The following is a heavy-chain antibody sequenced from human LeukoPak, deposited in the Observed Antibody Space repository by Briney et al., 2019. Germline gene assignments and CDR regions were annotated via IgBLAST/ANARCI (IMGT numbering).Heavy chain of an antibody. CDR1: GGSISSYY. V-gene: IGHV4-59*08. Sequence: PSETLSLTCIVSGGSISSYYWSWIRQSPGKGLEWIGYINYSGSTNYNPSLKSRVTISVDTSTNQFSLKLSSVTAADTAVYYCATSTMTTVDYWGQGTLVTVSS. CDR2: INYSGST. CDR3: ATSTMTTVDY. J-gene: IGHJ4*02. D-gene: IGHD3-22*01.